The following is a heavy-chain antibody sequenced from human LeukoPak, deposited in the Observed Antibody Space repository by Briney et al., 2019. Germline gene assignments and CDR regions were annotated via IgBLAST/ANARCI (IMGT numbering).Heavy chain of an antibody. D-gene: IGHD5-18*01. CDR3: ARVVDTAMVYYFDY. CDR2: IIPIFGTA. V-gene: IGHV1-69*05. CDR1: GGTFSNYA. J-gene: IGHJ4*02. Sequence: ASVKVSCKASGGTFSNYAISWVRQAPGQGLEWMGGIIPIFGTANYAQKFQGRVTITTDESTSTAYMELSSLRSEDTAVYYCARVVDTAMVYYFDYWGQGTLVTVSS.